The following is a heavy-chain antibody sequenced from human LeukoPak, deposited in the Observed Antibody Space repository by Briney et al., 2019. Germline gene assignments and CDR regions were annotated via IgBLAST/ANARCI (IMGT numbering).Heavy chain of an antibody. CDR2: IYPGDSDT. V-gene: IGHV5-51*01. CDR3: ARQCSSTSCPIDY. D-gene: IGHD2-2*01. CDR1: GYSFTSYW. Sequence: GESLKISYKGSGYSFTSYWIGWVRQMPGKGLEWMGIIYPGDSDTRYSPSFQGQVTISADKSISTAYLQWSSLKASDTAMYYCARQCSSTSCPIDYWGQGTLVTVSS. J-gene: IGHJ4*02.